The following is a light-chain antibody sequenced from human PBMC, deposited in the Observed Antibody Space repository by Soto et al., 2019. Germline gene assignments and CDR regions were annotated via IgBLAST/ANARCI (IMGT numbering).Light chain of an antibody. V-gene: IGKV1-5*01. CDR3: QQYSHLIT. CDR1: QSISSW. Sequence: DIQITQSPSALSASVGDRVIITCRATQSISSWLAWYQQKPGKAPKLLIYDASNLETGVPPRFSGSGSGTDFTFTISSLQPEDIATYYCQQYSHLITFGQGTRLEIK. J-gene: IGKJ5*01. CDR2: DAS.